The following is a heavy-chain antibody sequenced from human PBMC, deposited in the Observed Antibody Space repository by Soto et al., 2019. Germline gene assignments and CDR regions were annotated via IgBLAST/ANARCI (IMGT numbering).Heavy chain of an antibody. Sequence: QVQLVESGGGVVQPGKSLRLSCVYSGFTLSPYSLYWVRQPPGKGLEWVAVISRDGGSEYYADSVRGRFTISRDHSKSTLYLEMNSLRTEDTAVYFCARDGGFGELSPRTNYYYGMDVWGRGTTVTVSS. CDR3: ARDGGFGELSPRTNYYYGMDV. J-gene: IGHJ6*02. CDR2: ISRDGGSE. CDR1: GFTLSPYS. D-gene: IGHD3-10*01. V-gene: IGHV3-30*04.